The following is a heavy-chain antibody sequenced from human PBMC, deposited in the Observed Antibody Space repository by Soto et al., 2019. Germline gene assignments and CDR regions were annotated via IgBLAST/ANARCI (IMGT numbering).Heavy chain of an antibody. CDR3: ARDREDYGGNSNFDY. CDR2: INPSGGST. D-gene: IGHD4-17*01. V-gene: IGHV1-46*01. Sequence: QVQLVQSGAEVKKPGASVKVSCKASGYTFTSYYMHWVRQAPGQGLEWMGIINPSGGSTSYAQKFQGRVTMIRDTSTSTVYMELSSLRSEDTAVYYCARDREDYGGNSNFDYWGQGTLVTVSS. J-gene: IGHJ4*02. CDR1: GYTFTSYY.